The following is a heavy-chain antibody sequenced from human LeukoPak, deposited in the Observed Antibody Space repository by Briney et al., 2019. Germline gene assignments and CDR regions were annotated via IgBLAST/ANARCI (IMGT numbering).Heavy chain of an antibody. V-gene: IGHV3-74*01. D-gene: IGHD3-3*01. Sequence: GGSLRLSCVASGFTFSSYWMHWVRQDPRKGLVWVSRINGDGRNINYADSVRGRFTISRDNAKNTLYLQMNTLRVEDTAVYYCARVRGRQYYDFWSGYPLWGQGTLVTVSS. J-gene: IGHJ4*02. CDR1: GFTFSSYW. CDR2: INGDGRNI. CDR3: ARVRGRQYYDFWSGYPL.